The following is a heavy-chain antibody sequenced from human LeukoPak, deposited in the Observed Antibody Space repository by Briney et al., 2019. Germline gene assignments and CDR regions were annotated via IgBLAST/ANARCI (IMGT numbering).Heavy chain of an antibody. CDR3: SREGRWLQLGFDY. CDR2: IYYSGST. J-gene: IGHJ4*02. D-gene: IGHD5-24*01. CDR1: GGSISSSSYY. V-gene: IGHV4-39*07. Sequence: SETLSLTCTVSGGSISSSSYYWGWIRQPPGKGLEWIGSIYYSGSTYYNPSLKSRVTISVDTSKTQFSLKVTSVTAADTAVYFCSREGRWLQLGFDYWGRGTLVTVSS.